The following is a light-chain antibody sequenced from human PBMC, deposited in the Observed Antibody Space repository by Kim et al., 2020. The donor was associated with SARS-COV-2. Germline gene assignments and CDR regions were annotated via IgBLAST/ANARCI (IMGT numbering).Light chain of an antibody. J-gene: IGKJ2*01. CDR2: GAS. CDR3: RHYGGSPMYT. V-gene: IGKV3-20*01. Sequence: EIVLTQSPGTLSLSPGERATLSCRASQSLSSSYLAWYQQKPGQAPRLLIYGASSMAAGIPDRFSGSGSGTHFTLTISRLEPEDFAVYYCRHYGGSPMYTFGQGTKLEI. CDR1: QSLSSSY.